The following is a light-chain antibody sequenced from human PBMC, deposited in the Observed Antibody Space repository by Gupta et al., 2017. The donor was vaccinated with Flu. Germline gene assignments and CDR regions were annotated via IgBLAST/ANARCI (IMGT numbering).Light chain of an antibody. Sequence: EIVLTQSPATLSLSPGETATLSCRASQSIARYLAWYQQRPCHAPRLLLYDVSNRATGIPARFSGSASGTDFTLTISRVELEDFACYYFQQRYHWWPITFGEGTRLEIK. J-gene: IGKJ5*01. CDR3: QQRYHWWPIT. V-gene: IGKV3-11*01. CDR1: QSIARY. CDR2: DVS.